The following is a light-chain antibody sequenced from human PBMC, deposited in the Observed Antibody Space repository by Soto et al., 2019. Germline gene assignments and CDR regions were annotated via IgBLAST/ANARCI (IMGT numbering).Light chain of an antibody. CDR2: AAS. V-gene: IGKV1-39*01. CDR3: QQSYIKSEGYT. Sequence: DIHVTQSPSSLSASEGDRVTITCRASHSISNHLTWYPQKPGKAPELLIYAASSLLSGVTSRFSGSGSGSDFTISINRLHPEDFATYYGQQSYIKSEGYTFGQGTKVESK. J-gene: IGKJ2*01. CDR1: HSISNH.